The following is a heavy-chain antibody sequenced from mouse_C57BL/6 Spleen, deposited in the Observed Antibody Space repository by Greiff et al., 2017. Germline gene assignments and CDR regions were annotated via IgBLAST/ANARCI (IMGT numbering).Heavy chain of an antibody. CDR2: IYPGSGNT. CDR3: ARGGILYGSTPTAWFAY. CDR1: GYTFTDYY. D-gene: IGHD1-1*01. J-gene: IGHJ3*01. Sequence: VQRVESGPELVKPGASVKISCKASGYTFTDYYINWVKQRPGQGLEWIGWIYPGSGNTKYNEKFKGKATLTVDTSSSTAYMQLSSLTSEDSAVYFCARGGILYGSTPTAWFAYWGQGTLVTVSA. V-gene: IGHV1-84*01.